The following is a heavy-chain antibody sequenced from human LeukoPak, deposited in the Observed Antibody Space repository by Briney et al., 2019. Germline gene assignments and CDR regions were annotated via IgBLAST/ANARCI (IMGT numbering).Heavy chain of an antibody. CDR2: IYTSAST. D-gene: IGHD4/OR15-4a*01. CDR1: GGSISSYY. Sequence: PSETLSLTCTVPGGSISSYYWSWIRQPAGKGLEWIGRIYTSASTNYNPSIKSRVTMSVDTSKNQFSLKLSSVTAADTAVYYCARELRGARYYYYMDVWGKGTTVTVSS. CDR3: ARELRGARYYYYMDV. V-gene: IGHV4-4*07. J-gene: IGHJ6*03.